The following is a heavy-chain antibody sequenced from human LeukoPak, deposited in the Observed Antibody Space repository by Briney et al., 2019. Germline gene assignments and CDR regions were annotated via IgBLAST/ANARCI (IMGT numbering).Heavy chain of an antibody. CDR1: GFTFSSYG. D-gene: IGHD1-1*01. Sequence: GGSLRLSCAASGFTFSSYGMHWVRQAPGKGLEWMAVIWYDGSNKYYADSMKGRFTISRDNSKNTLYLQMNSLRAEDTAVYYCARDISLDPYYYGMDVWGQGTTVTVSS. J-gene: IGHJ6*02. CDR2: IWYDGSNK. V-gene: IGHV3-33*01. CDR3: ARDISLDPYYYGMDV.